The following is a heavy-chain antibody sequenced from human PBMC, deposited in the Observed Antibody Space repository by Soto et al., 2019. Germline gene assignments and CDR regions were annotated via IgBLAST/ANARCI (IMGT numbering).Heavy chain of an antibody. V-gene: IGHV4-34*12. CDR3: ARARDCSSTSCYVEVMWYFDY. J-gene: IGHJ4*02. D-gene: IGHD2-2*01. CDR1: GGSFSGYY. Sequence: SETLSLTCAVYGGSFSGYYWSWIRQPPGKGLEWIGEIIHSGSTNYNPSLKSRVTISVDTSKNQFSLKLSSVTAADTAVYYCARARDCSSTSCYVEVMWYFDYWGQGTLVTVSS. CDR2: IIHSGST.